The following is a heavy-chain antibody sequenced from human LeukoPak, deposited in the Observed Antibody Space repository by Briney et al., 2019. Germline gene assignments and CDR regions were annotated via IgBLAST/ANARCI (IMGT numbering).Heavy chain of an antibody. V-gene: IGHV3-21*04. Sequence: GGSLRLSCAASGFTFSSYSMNWVRQAPGKGLEWVSSISSSSSYIYYADSVRGRFTISRDNSKNTLYLQMNSLRAEDTAVYYCAKDFYIVVVPAATNDAFDIWGQGTMVTVSS. CDR1: GFTFSSYS. D-gene: IGHD2-2*01. J-gene: IGHJ3*02. CDR2: ISSSSSYI. CDR3: AKDFYIVVVPAATNDAFDI.